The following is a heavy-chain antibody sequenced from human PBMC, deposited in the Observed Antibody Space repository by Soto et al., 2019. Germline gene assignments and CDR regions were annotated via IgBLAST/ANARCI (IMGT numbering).Heavy chain of an antibody. D-gene: IGHD3-22*01. Sequence: ASVKVSCKVSGYTLTELSMHWVRQAPGKGLEWMGGFDPEDGETIYAQKFQGRVTMTADTSTDTAYMELSSLRSEDTAVYYCARPSYYDSSGYYTFDYWGQGTLVTVSS. CDR2: FDPEDGET. V-gene: IGHV1-24*01. CDR1: GYTLTELS. CDR3: ARPSYYDSSGYYTFDY. J-gene: IGHJ4*02.